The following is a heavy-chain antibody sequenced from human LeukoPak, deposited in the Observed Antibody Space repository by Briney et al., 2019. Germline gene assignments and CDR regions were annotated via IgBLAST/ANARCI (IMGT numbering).Heavy chain of an antibody. V-gene: IGHV1-8*01. CDR1: GYTFTSYD. D-gene: IGHD6-13*01. J-gene: IGHJ5*01. Sequence: ASVKVSCKAPGYTFTSYDINWVRQATGQGLEWMGWMNPNSGNTGYAQKFQGRVTMTRNTSISTAYMELSSLRSEDTAVYYCARVLYSSSWYGDYNWFDPWGQGTTVTVSS. CDR2: MNPNSGNT. CDR3: ARVLYSSSWYGDYNWFDP.